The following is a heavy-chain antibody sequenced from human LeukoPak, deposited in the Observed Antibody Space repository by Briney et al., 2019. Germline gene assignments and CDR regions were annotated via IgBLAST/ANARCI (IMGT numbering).Heavy chain of an antibody. Sequence: SETLSLTCAVYGGSFSGHYWRWIRQPPGKGLEWIGYIFQSGSTYYNPSLKSRVTISVDRSKNQFSLKLSSVTAADTAVYYCARVGSDWDDVRYNWFDPWGQGTLVTVSS. D-gene: IGHD1-1*01. J-gene: IGHJ5*02. CDR1: GGSFSGHY. CDR2: IFQSGST. V-gene: IGHV4-34*12. CDR3: ARVGSDWDDVRYNWFDP.